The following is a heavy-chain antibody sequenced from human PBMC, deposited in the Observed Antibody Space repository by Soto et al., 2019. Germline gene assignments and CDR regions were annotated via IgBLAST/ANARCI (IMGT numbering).Heavy chain of an antibody. Sequence: PSETLSLTCTVSGGSISSYYWSWIRQPPGKGLEWIGYIYYSGSTNYNPSLKSRVTISVDTSKNQFSLKLSSVTAADTAVYYCARETYYYDSSGRAFDYWGQGTLVTVSS. CDR3: ARETYYYDSSGRAFDY. V-gene: IGHV4-59*01. CDR1: GGSISSYY. D-gene: IGHD3-22*01. CDR2: IYYSGST. J-gene: IGHJ4*02.